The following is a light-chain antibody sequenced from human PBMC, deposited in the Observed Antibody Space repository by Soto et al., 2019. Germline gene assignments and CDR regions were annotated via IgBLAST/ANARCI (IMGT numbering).Light chain of an antibody. CDR3: QQYGSSGT. V-gene: IGKV3-20*01. CDR1: QSVSTY. CDR2: DAS. Sequence: EILMTQSPSTLSVSPGERATLSCRASQSVSTYLAWYQQRPGQAPRLLIYDASYRATDIPPRLSGSGSGTDFTLTISRLEPEDFAVYYCQQYGSSGTFGQGTKVDIK. J-gene: IGKJ1*01.